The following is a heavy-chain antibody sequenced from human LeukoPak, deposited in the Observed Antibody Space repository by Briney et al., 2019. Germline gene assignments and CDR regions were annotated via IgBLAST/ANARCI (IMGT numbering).Heavy chain of an antibody. D-gene: IGHD1-26*01. Sequence: SETLSLTCTVSGGSISSYYWSWIRQPAGKGLEWIGRIYTSGSTNYNPSLKSRVTMSVDTSKNQFSLKLSSVTAADTAVYYCARDLCELLESAFDIWGQGTMVTVSS. J-gene: IGHJ3*02. CDR1: GGSISSYY. CDR2: IYTSGST. CDR3: ARDLCELLESAFDI. V-gene: IGHV4-4*07.